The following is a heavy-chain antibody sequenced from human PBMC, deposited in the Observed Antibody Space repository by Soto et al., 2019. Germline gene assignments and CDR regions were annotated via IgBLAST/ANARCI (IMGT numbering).Heavy chain of an antibody. V-gene: IGHV3-23*01. D-gene: IGHD3-3*01. CDR1: GFTFSSYA. J-gene: IGHJ5*02. CDR2: ISGSGGST. Sequence: EVQLLESGGGLVQPGGSLRLSCAASGFTFSSYAMSWVRQAPGKGLEWVSAISGSGGSTYYADSVKGRFTISRDNSKNTLYLQMNSLRAEDTAVYYCAKDPTSRFLEWSAKFDPWGQGTLVTVSS. CDR3: AKDPTSRFLEWSAKFDP.